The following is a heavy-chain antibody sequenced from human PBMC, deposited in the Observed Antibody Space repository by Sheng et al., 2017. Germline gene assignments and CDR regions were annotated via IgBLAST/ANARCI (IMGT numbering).Heavy chain of an antibody. Sequence: EVRLVEAGGGLVQPGGSRQTTPVQPLGVIFSGSAIHWVRQASGKGLEWVGRIRSKPNSYATAYAASVQGRFTIARDDSENTAYLQLKSLKTEDTAVYYCINYYEGSGRFDPWGRGSPGHRLL. CDR1: GVIFSGSA. V-gene: IGHV3-73*02. D-gene: IGHD3-22*01. J-gene: IGHJ5*02. CDR3: INYYEGSGRFDP. CDR2: IRSKPNSYAT.